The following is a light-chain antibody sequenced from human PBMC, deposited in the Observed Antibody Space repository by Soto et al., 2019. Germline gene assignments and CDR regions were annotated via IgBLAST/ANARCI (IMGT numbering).Light chain of an antibody. Sequence: DIQMTQSPSTLSASVGDRVTITCRASQSISSWLAWYQQKPGKAPKLLIYKASSLESGVPSRFSGSGSGTEFTLTISSLQPDDFATYYCQQYNSDSTFGQGTKVAIK. CDR2: KAS. V-gene: IGKV1-5*03. J-gene: IGKJ1*01. CDR3: QQYNSDST. CDR1: QSISSW.